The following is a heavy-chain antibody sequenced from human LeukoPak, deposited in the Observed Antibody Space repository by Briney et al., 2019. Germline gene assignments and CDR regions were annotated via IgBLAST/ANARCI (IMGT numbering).Heavy chain of an antibody. D-gene: IGHD6-6*01. CDR2: TYTSGST. CDR1: GGSISSYY. J-gene: IGHJ6*03. Sequence: SETLSLTCTVSGGSISSYYWSWIRQPAGKGLEWIGRTYTSGSTNYNPSLKSRVTMSVDTSKNQFSLKLSSVTAADTAVYYCVGQKWGYSSSSSDYYYYMDVWGKGTTVTVSS. CDR3: VGQKWGYSSSSSDYYYYMDV. V-gene: IGHV4-4*07.